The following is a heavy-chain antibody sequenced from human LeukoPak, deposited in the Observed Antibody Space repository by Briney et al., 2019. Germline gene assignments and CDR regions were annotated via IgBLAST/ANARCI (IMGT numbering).Heavy chain of an antibody. CDR1: GFNFSDYY. J-gene: IGHJ4*02. Sequence: GGSLRLSCAAYGFNFSDYYMSWIRQAPGKGLEWVANIKGDKSAKHQADSVKGRFTISRDNAQSSVYLQMSSLRGEDTAVYYCARDVVGSLDYWGQGTLVTVSS. CDR3: ARDVVGSLDY. CDR2: IKGDKSAK. V-gene: IGHV3-7*01. D-gene: IGHD1-26*01.